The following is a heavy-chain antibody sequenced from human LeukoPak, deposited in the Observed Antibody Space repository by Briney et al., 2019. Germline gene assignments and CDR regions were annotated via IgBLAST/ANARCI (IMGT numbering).Heavy chain of an antibody. CDR2: ISGGGITT. CDR3: PRQSYASGWNPSDY. Sequence: SGGSLRLSCAASGFTFSNYAMSWVRQAPGKGLEWVSTISGGGITTYYADSAKGRFTISRDNSKNTMFLQMNSLRADDTAVYYCPRQSYASGWNPSDYWGQGILVTVSS. J-gene: IGHJ4*02. V-gene: IGHV3-23*01. CDR1: GFTFSNYA. D-gene: IGHD6-19*01.